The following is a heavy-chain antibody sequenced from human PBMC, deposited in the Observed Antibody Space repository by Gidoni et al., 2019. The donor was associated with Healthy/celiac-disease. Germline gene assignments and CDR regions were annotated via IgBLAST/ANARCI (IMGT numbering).Heavy chain of an antibody. D-gene: IGHD6-13*01. Sequence: EVQLVESGGGLVQPGRSQRLSCPPTGCTFDDYAMHWVRQAPGKGLEWVSGISWNSGSIGYADSVKGRFTISRDNAKNSLYLQMNSLRAEDTALYYCAKDMGPGIAAASDAFDIWGQGTMVTVSS. CDR3: AKDMGPGIAAASDAFDI. CDR1: GCTFDDYA. V-gene: IGHV3-9*01. J-gene: IGHJ3*02. CDR2: ISWNSGSI.